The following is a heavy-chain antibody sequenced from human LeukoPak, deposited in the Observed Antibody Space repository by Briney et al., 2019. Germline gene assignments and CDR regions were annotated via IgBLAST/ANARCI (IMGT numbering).Heavy chain of an antibody. V-gene: IGHV3-7*03. J-gene: IGHJ4*02. CDR3: ARVTSWVWYSAC. CDR1: GFTFSNYW. D-gene: IGHD6-13*01. Sequence: GGSLRLSCAASGFTFSNYWMTWVRQAPGKGLEWVANIDRDGSERYYVDSVKGRFTISRDDAKSSLYLQMNSLRGEDTAVYYCARVTSWVWYSACWVEATLPAVPS. CDR2: IDRDGSER.